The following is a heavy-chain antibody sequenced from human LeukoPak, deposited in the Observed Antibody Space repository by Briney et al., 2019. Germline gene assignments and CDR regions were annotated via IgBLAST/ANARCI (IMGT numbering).Heavy chain of an antibody. CDR1: GFTFYRYG. D-gene: IGHD5-24*01. V-gene: IGHV3-33*01. CDR3: TRDVIEMSTIGEGFDY. Sequence: GRSLRLSCAASGFTFYRYGMHWVRQAPGKGLEWVANIWYDGSNKYYGDSVKGRFTISRDNSENTVHLQMSSLRAEDTAVYYCTRDVIEMSTIGEGFDYWGQGTLVTVSS. J-gene: IGHJ4*02. CDR2: IWYDGSNK.